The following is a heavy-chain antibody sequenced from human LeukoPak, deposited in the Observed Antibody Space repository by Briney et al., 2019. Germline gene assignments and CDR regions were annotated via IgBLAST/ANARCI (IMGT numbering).Heavy chain of an antibody. CDR3: VMFFMGSTNWPDY. D-gene: IGHD6-13*01. CDR2: ISSSSSYI. J-gene: IGHJ4*02. Sequence: GGSLTLSCAASGFTFSSYSMNWVRQAPGKGLEWVSSISSSSSYIYYADSVKGRFTISRDNAKRSLFLQMNSLRAEDTAVYYCVMFFMGSTNWPDYWGQGTLVTVSS. V-gene: IGHV3-21*01. CDR1: GFTFSSYS.